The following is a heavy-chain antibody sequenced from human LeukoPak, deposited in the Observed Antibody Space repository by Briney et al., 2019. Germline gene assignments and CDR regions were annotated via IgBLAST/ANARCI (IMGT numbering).Heavy chain of an antibody. V-gene: IGHV3-7*01. CDR1: GFTFSSYW. D-gene: IGHD6-19*01. CDR3: ARENGLAPMDV. Sequence: GGSLRLSCEGSGFTFSSYWMSWVRQAPGKGLEWVATIRQDGSEKYYVDSVKGRFTISRDNAKNSLYLQMNSLRAEDTAVYYCARENGLAPMDVWGQGTTVTVSS. CDR2: IRQDGSEK. J-gene: IGHJ6*02.